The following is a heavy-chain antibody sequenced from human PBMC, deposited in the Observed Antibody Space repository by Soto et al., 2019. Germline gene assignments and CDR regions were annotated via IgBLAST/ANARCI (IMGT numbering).Heavy chain of an antibody. V-gene: IGHV3-30-3*01. Sequence: QVQLVESGGGVVQPGRSLRLSCAASGFTFSSYAMHWVRQAPGKGLEWVAVISYDGSNKYYADSVKGRFTISRDNSKNTLYLQMNSLRAEDTAVYYCARDMRDGYNLGPQDYWGQGTLVTVSS. CDR2: ISYDGSNK. J-gene: IGHJ4*02. D-gene: IGHD5-12*01. CDR1: GFTFSSYA. CDR3: ARDMRDGYNLGPQDY.